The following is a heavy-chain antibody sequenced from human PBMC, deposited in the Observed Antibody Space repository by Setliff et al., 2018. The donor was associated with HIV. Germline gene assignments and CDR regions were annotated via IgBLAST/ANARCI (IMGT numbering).Heavy chain of an antibody. CDR3: LLPCTSGWHNWADP. J-gene: IGHJ5*02. CDR2: IRSKADKYAT. CDR1: GFTLSGAE. D-gene: IGHD6-19*01. Sequence: GGSLKISCAASGFTLSGAEIHWVRQAAGKGLEWVGRIRSKADKYATYYGASAKGRFIISRDDSKKTAYLQMNTLRAEDTAMYYCLLPCTSGWHNWADPWGQGTLVTVSS. V-gene: IGHV3-73*01.